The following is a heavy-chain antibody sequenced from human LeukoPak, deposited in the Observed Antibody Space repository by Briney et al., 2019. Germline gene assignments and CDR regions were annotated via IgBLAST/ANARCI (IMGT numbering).Heavy chain of an antibody. Sequence: PGGSLRLSCAASGFTFSSYAMSWVRQAPGKGLEWVSATSGSGGSTYYADSVKGRFTISRDNSKNTLYLQMNSLRAEDTAVYYCAKDGETYYYDSSGYFDYWGQGTLVTVSS. D-gene: IGHD3-22*01. CDR2: TSGSGGST. V-gene: IGHV3-23*01. CDR3: AKDGETYYYDSSGYFDY. CDR1: GFTFSSYA. J-gene: IGHJ4*02.